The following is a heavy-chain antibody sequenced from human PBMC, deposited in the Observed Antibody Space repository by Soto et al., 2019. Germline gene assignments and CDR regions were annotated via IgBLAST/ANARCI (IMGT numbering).Heavy chain of an antibody. CDR2: ISYDGSNE. V-gene: IGHV3-30*18. D-gene: IGHD3-22*01. CDR3: GKDTYYYDSSGYYIFDN. CDR1: GFTLSNFG. J-gene: IGHJ4*02. Sequence: QVHLVESGGGVVQPGRSLRLACAASGFTLSNFGMHWVRQAPGKGLEWVAHISYDGSNEHYTDAVKGRFTISRDNSKNTLYVQMNSLRAEDTAVYYCGKDTYYYDSSGYYIFDNWGQGTLVTVSS.